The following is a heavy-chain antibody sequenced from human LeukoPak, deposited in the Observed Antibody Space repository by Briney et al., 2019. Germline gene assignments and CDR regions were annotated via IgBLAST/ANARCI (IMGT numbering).Heavy chain of an antibody. CDR3: ARDKDTRRGSFDY. D-gene: IGHD2-15*01. CDR1: GFTFSSYS. CDR2: ISSSSSYI. J-gene: IGHJ4*02. Sequence: GGSLRLSCAASGFTFSSYSMNWVRQAPGKGLEWVSSISSSSSYIYYADSVKGRFTISRDNAKNSLYLQMNSLRAEDTAVYYCARDKDTRRGSFDYWGQGTLVTVSS. V-gene: IGHV3-21*01.